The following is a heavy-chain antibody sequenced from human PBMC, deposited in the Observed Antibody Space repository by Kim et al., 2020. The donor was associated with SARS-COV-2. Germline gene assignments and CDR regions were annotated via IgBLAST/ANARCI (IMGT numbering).Heavy chain of an antibody. V-gene: IGHV1-3*01. J-gene: IGHJ4*02. CDR1: GYTFTSYA. Sequence: ASVKVSCKASGYTFTSYAMHWVRQAPGQRLEWMGWINAGNGNTKYSQKFQGRVTITRDTSASTAYMELSSLRSEDTAVYYCARDLGALLWFGGSDYWGQGTLVTVSS. CDR3: ARDLGALLWFGGSDY. D-gene: IGHD3-10*01. CDR2: INAGNGNT.